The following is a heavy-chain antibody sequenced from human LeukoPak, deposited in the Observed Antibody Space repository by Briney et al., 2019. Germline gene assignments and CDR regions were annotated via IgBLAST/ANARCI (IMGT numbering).Heavy chain of an antibody. J-gene: IGHJ3*02. V-gene: IGHV3-21*01. Sequence: GGSLRLSCAASGFTFSSYSMNWVRQAPGKWLEWVSSISSSSSYIYYADSVKGRFTISRDNAKNSLYLQMNSLRAEDTAVYYCARFTSSSSGAFDIWGQGTMVTVSS. CDR2: ISSSSSYI. CDR3: ARFTSSSSGAFDI. D-gene: IGHD6-6*01. CDR1: GFTFSSYS.